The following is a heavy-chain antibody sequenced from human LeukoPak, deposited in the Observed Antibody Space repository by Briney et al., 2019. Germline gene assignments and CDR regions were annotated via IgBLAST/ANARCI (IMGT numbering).Heavy chain of an antibody. D-gene: IGHD6-13*01. Sequence: SETLSLTCAVYGGSLRGYYWSWIRQPPGKGLEWIGEINHSGSTNYNPSLKSRVTISVDTSKIQFSLKLSSVTAADTAVYYCARGQQLVRHWFAPWGQGTLVTVSS. CDR1: GGSLRGYY. CDR2: INHSGST. V-gene: IGHV4-34*01. CDR3: ARGQQLVRHWFAP. J-gene: IGHJ5*02.